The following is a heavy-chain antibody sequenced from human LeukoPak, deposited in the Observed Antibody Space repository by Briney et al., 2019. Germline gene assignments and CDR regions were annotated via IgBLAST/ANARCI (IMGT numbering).Heavy chain of an antibody. J-gene: IGHJ6*02. CDR1: GFTFSSHW. V-gene: IGHV3-74*01. D-gene: IGHD3-22*01. Sequence: PGGSLRLSCAASGFTFSSHWMYWVRQAPGKGLLWVSRIRSDGRDTTYADSVKGRFTISRDTAKNTLDLQMNSLRAEDTAVYYCATDMGEAGSGSYRFGLDVWGQGTTVTVSS. CDR2: IRSDGRDT. CDR3: ATDMGEAGSGSYRFGLDV.